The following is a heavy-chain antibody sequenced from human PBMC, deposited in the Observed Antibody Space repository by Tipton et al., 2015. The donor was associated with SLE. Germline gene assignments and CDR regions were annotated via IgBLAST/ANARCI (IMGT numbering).Heavy chain of an antibody. CDR3: AREGETTGNR. J-gene: IGHJ5*02. V-gene: IGHV1-2*02. CDR2: INPNTGAT. D-gene: IGHD3-16*01. Sequence: VQLVQSGAEVKKPGASVRVSCKASGYTFTGYYMHWVRQAPGQGLGWMGWINPNTGATTYAQMFQGRVTMTRDTSISTAYMELSRLKSDDTAMYYCAREGETTGNRWGQGTLVTVSS. CDR1: GYTFTGYY.